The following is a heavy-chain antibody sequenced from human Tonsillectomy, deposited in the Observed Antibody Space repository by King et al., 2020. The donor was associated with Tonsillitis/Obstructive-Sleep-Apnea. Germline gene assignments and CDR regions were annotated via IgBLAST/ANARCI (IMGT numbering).Heavy chain of an antibody. D-gene: IGHD3-3*01. CDR3: AKGLDFGSRNYYYYMDV. V-gene: IGHV3-43*02. CDR1: GFTFDDYA. J-gene: IGHJ6*03. Sequence: DVQLVESGGGVVQPGGSLRLSCAASGFTFDDYAMHWVRQAPGKGLEWVSLISGDGGSTYYADSVQGRFTISRDNSKNSLYLQMNSLRTEDTALYYCAKGLDFGSRNYYYYMDVGGKGTTVTASS. CDR2: ISGDGGST.